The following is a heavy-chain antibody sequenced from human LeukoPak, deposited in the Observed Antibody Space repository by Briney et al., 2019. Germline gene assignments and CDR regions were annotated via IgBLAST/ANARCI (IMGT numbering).Heavy chain of an antibody. Sequence: PGGSLRLSCAASGFTFSSYGMHWVRQAPGKGLEWVAVISYDGSNKYYADSVKGRFTISRDNSKNTLYLQMNSLRAEDTAVYYCAKELSSGWCPDGMDVWGQGTTVTVSS. CDR1: GFTFSSYG. CDR3: AKELSSGWCPDGMDV. V-gene: IGHV3-30*18. D-gene: IGHD6-19*01. J-gene: IGHJ6*02. CDR2: ISYDGSNK.